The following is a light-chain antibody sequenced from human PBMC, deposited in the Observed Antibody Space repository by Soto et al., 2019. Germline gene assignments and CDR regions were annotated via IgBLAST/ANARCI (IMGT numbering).Light chain of an antibody. CDR1: SSDVGGHNY. J-gene: IGLJ2*01. CDR3: SSYAGSNNLNV. V-gene: IGLV2-8*01. CDR2: EVS. Sequence: QSALTQPPSASGSPGQSVTISCTGTSSDVGGHNYVSWYQQHPGKAPKLMIYEVSKRPSRVPDRFSGSKSGNTASLTVSGLQAEDEADYYCSSYAGSNNLNVFGGGTKLTVL.